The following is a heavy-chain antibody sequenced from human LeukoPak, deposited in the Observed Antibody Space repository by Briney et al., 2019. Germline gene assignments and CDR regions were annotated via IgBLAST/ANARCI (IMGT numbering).Heavy chain of an antibody. CDR1: GFTFSSYG. J-gene: IGHJ3*02. D-gene: IGHD6-13*01. CDR2: IRYDGSNK. V-gene: IGHV3-30*02. CDR3: AKVFQQQLVGFVPRDAFDI. Sequence: QSGGSLRLSCAASGFTFSSYGMHWVRQAPGKGLEWVAFIRYDGSNKYYADSVKGRFTISRDNSKNSLYLQMNSLRAEDTAVYYCAKVFQQQLVGFVPRDAFDIWGQGTMVTVSS.